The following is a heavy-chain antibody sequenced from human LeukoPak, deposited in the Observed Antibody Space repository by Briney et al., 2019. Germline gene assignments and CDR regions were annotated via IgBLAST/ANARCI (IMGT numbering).Heavy chain of an antibody. CDR3: AKELTSFESS. V-gene: IGHV3-9*01. D-gene: IGHD4-11*01. J-gene: IGHJ5*02. Sequence: AGRSLRLSCAASGFTFDDYAMHWVRQAPGKGLEWVSGISRNSGSIGYADSVKGRFTISRDNAKNSLYLQMNSLRAEDTALYYCAKELTSFESSWGQGTLVTVSS. CDR2: ISRNSGSI. CDR1: GFTFDDYA.